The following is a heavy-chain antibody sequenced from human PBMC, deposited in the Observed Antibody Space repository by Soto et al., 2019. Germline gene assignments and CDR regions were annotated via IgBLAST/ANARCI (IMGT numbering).Heavy chain of an antibody. CDR2: IYYNGGT. D-gene: IGHD3-16*02. Sequence: SETLSLTCTVSGDSITTSYWSWIRQSPGKGLEWIGYIYYNGGTSYNPSLKSRVTISGDPSKRQFSLRLSSVTAADTAVYYCARNTVVVVATTSFYYFDVWGLGTLVTVSS. J-gene: IGHJ4*01. V-gene: IGHV4-59*01. CDR3: ARNTVVVVATTSFYYFDV. CDR1: GDSITTSY.